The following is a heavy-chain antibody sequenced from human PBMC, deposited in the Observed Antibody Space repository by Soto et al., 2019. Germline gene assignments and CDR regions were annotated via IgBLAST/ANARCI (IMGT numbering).Heavy chain of an antibody. J-gene: IGHJ4*02. D-gene: IGHD6-19*01. CDR1: GYTFTSYG. Sequence: QVQLVQSGAEVKKPGASVKVSCKASGYTFTSYGISWVRQAPGQGLEWMGWVNAYNGNTKYAQKFQGRVTMTTDTSTSTASMEPRSLRSDDTAVYYCAREAVSGRTGFDYWGQGTVVTVSS. CDR2: VNAYNGNT. CDR3: AREAVSGRTGFDY. V-gene: IGHV1-18*01.